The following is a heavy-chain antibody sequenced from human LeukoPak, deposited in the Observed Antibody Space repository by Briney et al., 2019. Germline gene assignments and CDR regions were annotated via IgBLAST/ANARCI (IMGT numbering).Heavy chain of an antibody. CDR1: GFSFSSTW. CDR3: ARDRRSGLDH. CDR2: LKQDAYQT. D-gene: IGHD6-19*01. Sequence: PGGSLRLSCAASGFSFSSTWMAWVRQAPGQGLEWVANLKQDAYQTIYLDSVNGRLTISRDNAKNSLYLYMNSLRVEGTGMYYCARDRRSGLDHWGQGALVTVSS. V-gene: IGHV3-7*03. J-gene: IGHJ4*02.